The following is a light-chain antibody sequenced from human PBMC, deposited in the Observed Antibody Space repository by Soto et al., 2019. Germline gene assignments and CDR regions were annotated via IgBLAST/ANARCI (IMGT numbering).Light chain of an antibody. V-gene: IGKV3-20*01. CDR3: QQYGNSPRGT. CDR2: GAS. CDR1: QSVSSTF. Sequence: DIVLTQSPGTLSLSPGERATLSCRASQSVSSTFFAWYQQKPGQAPRLLMFGASNRATGIPDRFSGSGSGTNFTLTISSLEQADFSMYYCQQYGNSPRGTFGQGTKVEVK. J-gene: IGKJ1*01.